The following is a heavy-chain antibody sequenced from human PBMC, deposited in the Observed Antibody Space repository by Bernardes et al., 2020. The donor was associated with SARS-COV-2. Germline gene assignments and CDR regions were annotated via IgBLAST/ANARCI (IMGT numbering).Heavy chain of an antibody. CDR3: ARAAGRWFGENLLDY. Sequence: SETLSLTCTVSGGSISSGGYYWSWIRQHPGKGLEWIGYIYYSGSTYYNPSLKSRVTISVDTSKNQFSLKLSSVTAADTAVYYCARAAGRWFGENLLDYWGQGTLVTVSS. V-gene: IGHV4-31*03. CDR2: IYYSGST. J-gene: IGHJ4*02. CDR1: GGSISSGGYY. D-gene: IGHD3-10*01.